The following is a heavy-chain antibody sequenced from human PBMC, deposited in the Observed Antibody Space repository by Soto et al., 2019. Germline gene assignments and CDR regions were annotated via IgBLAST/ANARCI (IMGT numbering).Heavy chain of an antibody. D-gene: IGHD3-10*01. Sequence: ASVKVSCKASGYTFTSYAMHWVRQAPGQRLEWMGWINAGNGNTKYSQKFQGRVTITRDTCASTADIELSSLRSEDTAVYYCVREIWFGELLPLRYFDSWGQGTLVTVSS. CDR3: VREIWFGELLPLRYFDS. CDR2: INAGNGNT. J-gene: IGHJ4*02. CDR1: GYTFTSYA. V-gene: IGHV1-3*01.